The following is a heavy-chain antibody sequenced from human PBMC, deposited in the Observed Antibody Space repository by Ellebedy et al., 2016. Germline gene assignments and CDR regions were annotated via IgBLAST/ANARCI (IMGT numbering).Heavy chain of an antibody. D-gene: IGHD5-12*01. CDR2: ISYDGSNK. CDR3: ARDDGGYEGGDY. Sequence: GESLKISXAASGFTFSSYAMHWVRQAPGKGLEWVAVISYDGSNKYYADSVKGRFTISRDNSKNTLYLQMNSLRAEDTAVYYCARDDGGYEGGDYWGQGTLVTVSS. V-gene: IGHV3-30-3*01. J-gene: IGHJ4*02. CDR1: GFTFSSYA.